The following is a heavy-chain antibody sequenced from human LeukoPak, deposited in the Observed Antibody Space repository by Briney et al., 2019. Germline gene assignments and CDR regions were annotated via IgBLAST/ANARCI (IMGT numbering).Heavy chain of an antibody. V-gene: IGHV4-31*03. CDR3: AREGSGYDYDY. J-gene: IGHJ4*02. Sequence: PSQTLSLTCTVSGGSISSGGYYWSWIRQHPGKSLEWIGYIYYSGSTYYNPSLKSRVTISVDTSKNQFSLKLSSVTAADTAVYYCAREGSGYDYDYWGQGTLVTVSS. CDR1: GGSISSGGYY. CDR2: IYYSGST. D-gene: IGHD5-12*01.